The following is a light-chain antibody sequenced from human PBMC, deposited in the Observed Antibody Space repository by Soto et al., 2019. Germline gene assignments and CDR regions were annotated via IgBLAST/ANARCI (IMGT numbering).Light chain of an antibody. CDR3: QQRSNWPRT. V-gene: IGKV3-11*01. Sequence: EIVLTQSPATLSLSPGERATLSCRASQSVSSYLAWYQQKPGQAPRLLIYDASNSATGIPARFSGSGSGTDFTLTISSLEPEDFAFYYWQQRSNWPRTFGQGTKVEIK. CDR1: QSVSSY. CDR2: DAS. J-gene: IGKJ1*01.